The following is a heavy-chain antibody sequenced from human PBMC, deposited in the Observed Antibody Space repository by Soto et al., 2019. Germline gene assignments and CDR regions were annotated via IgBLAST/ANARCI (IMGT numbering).Heavy chain of an antibody. J-gene: IGHJ5*02. CDR1: GYTFTSYG. D-gene: IGHD2-2*01. CDR2: ISADNGNT. Sequence: GASVKVSCKASGYTFTSYGISWVRQAPGQGLEWMGWISADNGNTNYAQKLQGRVTMTTDTSTSTAYMELRSLTSDDTAVYYCARRRCSSTTCYVDVNWFDPWGQGTLVTVSS. V-gene: IGHV1-18*01. CDR3: ARRRCSSTTCYVDVNWFDP.